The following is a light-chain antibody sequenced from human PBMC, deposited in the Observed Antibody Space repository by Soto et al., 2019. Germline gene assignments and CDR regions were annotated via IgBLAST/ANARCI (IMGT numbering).Light chain of an antibody. CDR2: DAS. Sequence: VLTQYPGTLSLSPGERATLSGRSIQSVSSSYLAWYQQKPGQAPRLLIYDASNRATGIPARFSGGGSGTDFTLTIDNLEPEDFAIYYCQQRSNWPPITFGQGTRLEIK. V-gene: IGKV3D-20*02. J-gene: IGKJ5*01. CDR1: QSVSSSY. CDR3: QQRSNWPPIT.